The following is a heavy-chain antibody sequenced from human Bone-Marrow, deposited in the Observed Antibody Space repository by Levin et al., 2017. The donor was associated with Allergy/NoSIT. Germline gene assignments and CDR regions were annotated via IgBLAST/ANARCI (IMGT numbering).Heavy chain of an antibody. Sequence: ETLSLTCAASGFTFSSYSMNWVRQAPGKGLEWVSSISSSSSYIYYADSVKGRFTISRDNAKNSLYLQMNSLRAEDTAVYYCARDRRFDYWGQGTLVTVSS. CDR2: ISSSSSYI. CDR1: GFTFSSYS. J-gene: IGHJ4*02. CDR3: ARDRRFDY. V-gene: IGHV3-21*01.